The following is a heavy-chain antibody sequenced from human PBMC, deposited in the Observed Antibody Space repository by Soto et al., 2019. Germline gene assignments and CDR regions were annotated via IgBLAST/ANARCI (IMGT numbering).Heavy chain of an antibody. J-gene: IGHJ4*02. D-gene: IGHD3-10*01. V-gene: IGHV3-7*01. CDR1: GVTFSSYI. Sequence: PGGSLRLSCAASGVTFSSYIMNWVRQAPGKGLEWVANIQQDGSEKYYVDSVKGRFTISRDNAKNSLYLQMNSLGAEDTAVYYCARDYGLDSWGQGTLVTVSS. CDR3: ARDYGLDS. CDR2: IQQDGSEK.